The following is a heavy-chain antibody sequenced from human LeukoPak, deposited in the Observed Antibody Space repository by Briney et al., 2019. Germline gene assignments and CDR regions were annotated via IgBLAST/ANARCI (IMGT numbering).Heavy chain of an antibody. D-gene: IGHD6-19*01. Sequence: PSETLSLTCTVSGGSISSYYWSWIRQPAGKGLEWIGRIYTSGSTNYNPSLKSRVTMSVDTSKSQFSLKLSSVAAADTAVYYCAREHSAVAGYFKFDYWGQGTLVTVSS. CDR3: AREHSAVAGYFKFDY. J-gene: IGHJ4*02. V-gene: IGHV4-4*07. CDR1: GGSISSYY. CDR2: IYTSGST.